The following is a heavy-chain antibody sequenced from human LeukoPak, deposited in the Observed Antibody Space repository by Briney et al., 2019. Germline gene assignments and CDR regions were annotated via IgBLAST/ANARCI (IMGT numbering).Heavy chain of an antibody. V-gene: IGHV4-34*01. Sequence: PSETLSLTCAVYGGSFSGYYWSWIRQPPGKGLEWIGEINHSGSTNYNPSLKSRVTISVDTSKNQFSLKLSSVTAADTAVYYCARGPYVYRYSGSYSPYYYYGMDVWGQGTTVTSP. CDR2: INHSGST. CDR1: GGSFSGYY. CDR3: ARGPYVYRYSGSYSPYYYYGMDV. J-gene: IGHJ6*02. D-gene: IGHD1-26*01.